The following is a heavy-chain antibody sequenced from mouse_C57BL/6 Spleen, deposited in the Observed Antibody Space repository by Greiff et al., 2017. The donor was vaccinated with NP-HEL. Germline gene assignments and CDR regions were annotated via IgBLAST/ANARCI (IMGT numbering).Heavy chain of an antibody. CDR1: GFTFSSYG. D-gene: IGHD1-1*01. J-gene: IGHJ1*03. Sequence: EVKVVESGGDLVKPGGSLKLSCAASGFTFSSYGMSWVRQTPDKRLEWVATISSGGSYTYYPDSVKGRFTISRDNAKNTLYLQMSSLKSEDTAMYYCARPNYYGSRWYFDVWGTGTTVTVSS. CDR2: ISSGGSYT. CDR3: ARPNYYGSRWYFDV. V-gene: IGHV5-6*01.